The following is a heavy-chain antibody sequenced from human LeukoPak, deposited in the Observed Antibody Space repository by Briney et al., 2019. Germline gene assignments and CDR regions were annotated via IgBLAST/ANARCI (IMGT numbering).Heavy chain of an antibody. J-gene: IGHJ3*02. CDR1: GFSFSDYG. V-gene: IGHV3-30*12. Sequence: PGGSLRLSCAASGFSFSDYGMYWVRQAPGKGLEWVAFIYYDGSNKYYADSVKGRFTISRDNSKNTLYLQMNSLRAEDTAVYYCARALAEYCSSTSCHPDAFDIWGQGTMVTVSS. CDR3: ARALAEYCSSTSCHPDAFDI. CDR2: IYYDGSNK. D-gene: IGHD2-2*01.